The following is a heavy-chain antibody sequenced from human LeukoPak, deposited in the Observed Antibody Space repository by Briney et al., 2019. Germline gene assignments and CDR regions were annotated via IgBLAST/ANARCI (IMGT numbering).Heavy chain of an antibody. D-gene: IGHD4-17*01. CDR2: IYPDDSDT. J-gene: IGHJ3*02. CDR1: GYNFPSYW. CDR3: ARQSRTTSAFDI. V-gene: IGHV5-51*01. Sequence: PGESLKISCKGSGYNFPSYWIAWVRQMPGKGLEWMGIIYPDDSDTRYSPSFQGQVTISADKSISTAYLQWSSLKASDTAMYYCARQSRTTSAFDIWGQGTMVTVSS.